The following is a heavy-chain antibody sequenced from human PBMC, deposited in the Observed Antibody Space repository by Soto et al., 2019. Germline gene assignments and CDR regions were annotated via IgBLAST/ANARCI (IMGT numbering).Heavy chain of an antibody. D-gene: IGHD3-10*01. CDR3: ARDLDGSGSYYTDY. Sequence: QVQLMQSGADVKKPGASVKVSCRASGYTFTSCGIAWVRQAPGQGLEWMGWISPYKGNTHYAQKFQGRVTMTTDTSTSTAYMELRSQRSDDTAVYYCARDLDGSGSYYTDYWGQGTLVTVSS. V-gene: IGHV1-18*01. CDR1: GYTFTSCG. J-gene: IGHJ4*02. CDR2: ISPYKGNT.